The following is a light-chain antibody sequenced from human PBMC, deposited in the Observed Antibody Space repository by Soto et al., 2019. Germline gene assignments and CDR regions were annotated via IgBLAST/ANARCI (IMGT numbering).Light chain of an antibody. V-gene: IGKV1-9*01. J-gene: IGKJ3*01. Sequence: IQLTQSPSSLSASVGDRVTISCRASQGIGRYLAWYQQKPGKAPRLLIFAASTLETGVPSRFSGSGFGPDFTLTISSLQPEDLATYYCQQANSFPLTFGPGTKLHI. CDR1: QGIGRY. CDR2: AAS. CDR3: QQANSFPLT.